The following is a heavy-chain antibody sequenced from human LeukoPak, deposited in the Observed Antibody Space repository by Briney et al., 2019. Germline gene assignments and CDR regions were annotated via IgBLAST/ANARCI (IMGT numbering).Heavy chain of an antibody. CDR3: ARPTRSAANNY. CDR2: IKQDGSEK. D-gene: IGHD6-13*01. V-gene: IGHV3-7*01. CDR1: GFIFSSYW. J-gene: IGHJ4*02. Sequence: GGSLRLSCADSGFIFSSYWISCVRQAPGKRLEWLANIKQDGSEKYYVDSVKGRFTISRDNAKNSLYLQMNSLRAEDTAVYYCARPTRSAANNYWGQVTLVTVSS.